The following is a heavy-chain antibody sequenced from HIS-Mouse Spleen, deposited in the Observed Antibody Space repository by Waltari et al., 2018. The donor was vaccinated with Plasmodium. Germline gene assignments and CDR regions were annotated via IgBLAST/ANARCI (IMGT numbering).Heavy chain of an antibody. J-gene: IGHJ4*02. CDR2: INHSGTT. D-gene: IGHD2-15*01. CDR1: GGSFSGYY. CDR3: ARLVVVASKDSY. Sequence: QVQLQPWGAGLLKPSETLSLTCAVYGGSFSGYYWSWIRQPPGKGLEWSGEINHSGTTNYNPSLKSRVTISVDTSKNQFSLKLSSVTAADTAVYYCARLVVVASKDSYWGQGTLVTVSS. V-gene: IGHV4-34*01.